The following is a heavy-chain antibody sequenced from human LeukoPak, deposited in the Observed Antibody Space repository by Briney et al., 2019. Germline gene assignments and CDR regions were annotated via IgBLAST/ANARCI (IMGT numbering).Heavy chain of an antibody. CDR2: NGSTT. D-gene: IGHD3-10*01. V-gene: IGHV3-74*01. CDR3: ARVRVGAYDFEY. Sequence: GGSLRLSCAASGFTLSSYWMHWVRQVPGKGLVWVSRNGSTTTYADSVKGRFTISRDNAKNTLYLQMNSLRAEDTAVYYCARVRVGAYDFEYWGQGTLVTVSS. J-gene: IGHJ4*02. CDR1: GFTLSSYW.